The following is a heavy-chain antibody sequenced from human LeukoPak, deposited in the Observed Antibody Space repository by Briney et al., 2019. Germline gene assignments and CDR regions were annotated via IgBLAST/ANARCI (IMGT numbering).Heavy chain of an antibody. Sequence: PGGSLRLSCAASGFTFSSYWVSWVRQAPGKGLEWVANIKQDGSEKYYVDSVKGRFTISRDNAKNSLYLQMNSLRAEDTAVYYCASSTYCGGDCYSNWGQGTLVTVSS. CDR1: GFTFSSYW. CDR3: ASSTYCGGDCYSN. CDR2: IKQDGSEK. V-gene: IGHV3-7*01. J-gene: IGHJ4*02. D-gene: IGHD2-21*02.